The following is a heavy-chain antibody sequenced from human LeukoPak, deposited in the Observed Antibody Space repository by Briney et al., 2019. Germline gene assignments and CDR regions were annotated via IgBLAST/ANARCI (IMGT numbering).Heavy chain of an antibody. CDR2: ISGSGAAT. CDR3: AKGGYSSSWSYYFDY. V-gene: IGHV3-23*01. CDR1: GFTFSSYA. D-gene: IGHD6-13*01. J-gene: IGHJ4*02. Sequence: GGSLRLSCAASGFTFSSYATSWVRQAPGKGLEWVSDISGSGAATYYADSVKGRFTISRDNSKNTLYLQMNSLRAEDTAVYYCAKGGYSSSWSYYFDYWGQGTLVTVSS.